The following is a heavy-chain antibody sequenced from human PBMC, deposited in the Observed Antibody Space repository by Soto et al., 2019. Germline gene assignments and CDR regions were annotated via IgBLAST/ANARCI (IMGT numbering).Heavy chain of an antibody. CDR3: ARGDRGYSSSWYGNF. J-gene: IGHJ4*02. CDR1: GYTFTSYD. V-gene: IGHV1-8*01. CDR2: MNPNSGNT. Sequence: ASVKVSCKASGYTFTSYDINWVRQATGQGLEGMGWMNPNSGNTGYAQKFQGRVTMTRNTSISTAYMELISLISEDMAVYYCARGDRGYSSSWYGNFWGQGALGTVSS. D-gene: IGHD6-13*01.